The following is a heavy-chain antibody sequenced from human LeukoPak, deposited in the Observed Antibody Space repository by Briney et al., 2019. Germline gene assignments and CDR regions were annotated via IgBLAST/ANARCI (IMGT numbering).Heavy chain of an antibody. V-gene: IGHV4-30-4*08. D-gene: IGHD6-13*01. Sequence: SQTLSLTCTVSGGSISSCDYYWSWIRQPPGKGLEWIGYIYYSGSTYYNPSLKSRVTISVDTSKNQFSLKLSSVTAADTAVYYCARESSSSPGEYWGQGTLVTVSS. CDR2: IYYSGST. CDR3: ARESSSSPGEY. CDR1: GGSISSCDYY. J-gene: IGHJ4*02.